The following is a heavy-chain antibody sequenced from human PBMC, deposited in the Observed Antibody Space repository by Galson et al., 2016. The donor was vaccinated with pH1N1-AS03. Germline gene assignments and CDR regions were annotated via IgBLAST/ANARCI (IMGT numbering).Heavy chain of an antibody. CDR2: INSDGSRT. CDR1: GFIFSSYW. CDR3: AREPYHPPYFDY. J-gene: IGHJ4*02. V-gene: IGHV3-74*01. Sequence: SLRLSCAASGFIFSSYWVHWVRQVPGKGLVWAARINSDGSRTRYADSVKGRFTISRDNAKNTLYLQMDSLRAEDTAVYYCAREPYHPPYFDYWGQGTLVTFFS.